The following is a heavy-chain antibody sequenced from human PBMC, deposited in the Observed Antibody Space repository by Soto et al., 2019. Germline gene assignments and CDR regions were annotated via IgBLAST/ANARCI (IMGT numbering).Heavy chain of an antibody. J-gene: IGHJ5*02. V-gene: IGHV1-8*01. CDR2: MNPNSRNT. D-gene: IGHD2-8*01. Sequence: ASVKVSCKASESTFMNCDISWVRQATGQGLEWMGWMNPNSRNTGYALKFQGRVSMTRNTSIYKVYLELSSLASDETAVYYCVRMASSVTLNWFDPWGQGTLVAFSS. CDR3: VRMASSVTLNWFDP. CDR1: ESTFMNCD.